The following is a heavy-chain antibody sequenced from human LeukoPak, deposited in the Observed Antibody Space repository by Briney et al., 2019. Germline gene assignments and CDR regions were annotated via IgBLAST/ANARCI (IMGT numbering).Heavy chain of an antibody. Sequence: SETLSLTCAVYGGSFSGYYWSWIRQPPGKGLEWIGEINHSGSTNYNPSLKSRATISVDTSKNQFSLKLSSVTAADTAVYYCARWPGVGIAARPFDYWGQGTLVTVSS. D-gene: IGHD6-6*01. V-gene: IGHV4-34*01. CDR2: INHSGST. CDR3: ARWPGVGIAARPFDY. J-gene: IGHJ4*02. CDR1: GGSFSGYY.